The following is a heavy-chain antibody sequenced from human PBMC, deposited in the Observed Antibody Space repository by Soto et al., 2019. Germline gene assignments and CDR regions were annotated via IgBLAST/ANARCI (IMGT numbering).Heavy chain of an antibody. V-gene: IGHV1-18*01. D-gene: IGHD3-22*01. J-gene: IGHJ4*02. CDR2: ISAYNGDT. Sequence: QVQLVQSGGEVKKPGASVKVSCKASGYTFNIYGISWVRQAPGQGLEWMGWISAYNGDTEYAQKLQGRVTMTRDTSTRTVYMEVRSLRSDDTAVYYCARAASNSSAYKLYLDYWGQGTLVTVSS. CDR1: GYTFNIYG. CDR3: ARAASNSSAYKLYLDY.